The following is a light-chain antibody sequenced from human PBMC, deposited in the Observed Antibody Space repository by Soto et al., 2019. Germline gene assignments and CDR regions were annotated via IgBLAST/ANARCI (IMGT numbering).Light chain of an antibody. CDR3: QQYYTYPWT. J-gene: IGKJ1*01. V-gene: IGKV1-8*01. Sequence: AIRMTQSPSSLSASTGDRVTITCRASQGITNSLVWYQQKPGKAPKVLIHAASTLQSGVSSRFSGSGSGTDFTLTISCLQSEDYATYYCQQYYTYPWTFGQGTKVEV. CDR1: QGITNS. CDR2: AAS.